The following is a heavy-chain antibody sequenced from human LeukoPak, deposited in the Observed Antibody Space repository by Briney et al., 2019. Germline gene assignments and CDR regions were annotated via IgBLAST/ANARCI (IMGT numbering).Heavy chain of an antibody. J-gene: IGHJ4*02. CDR1: GYTFTGYY. Sequence: ASVKVSCKASGYTFTGYYMHWVRQAPGQGLEWMGWINPNSGGTNYAQKFQGWVTMTRDTSISTAYMELSRLRSDDTAVYYCARAGPTRGSRVLRYFDQVDYWGQGTLVTVSS. CDR3: ARAGPTRGSRVLRYFDQVDY. CDR2: INPNSGGT. V-gene: IGHV1-2*04. D-gene: IGHD3-9*01.